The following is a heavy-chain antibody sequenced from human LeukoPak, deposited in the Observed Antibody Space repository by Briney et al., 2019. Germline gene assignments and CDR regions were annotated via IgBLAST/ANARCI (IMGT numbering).Heavy chain of an antibody. CDR3: ARGKEVITMLRGLKPSYYFDY. D-gene: IGHD3-10*01. J-gene: IGHJ4*02. CDR2: IYYSGST. Sequence: SETLSLTCTVSGGSISSYYWSWIRQPPGKGLEWIGYIYYSGSTKYKSSLKSRVTISVDTSKNQFSLKLSSVTAADTAVYYCARGKEVITMLRGLKPSYYFDYWGQGTLVTVSS. CDR1: GGSISSYY. V-gene: IGHV4-59*01.